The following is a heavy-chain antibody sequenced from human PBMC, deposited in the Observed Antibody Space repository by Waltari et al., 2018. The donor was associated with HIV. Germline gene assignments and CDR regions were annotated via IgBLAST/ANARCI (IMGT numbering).Heavy chain of an antibody. D-gene: IGHD3-22*01. J-gene: IGHJ4*02. CDR2: INHSGST. CDR1: GGSFSGYY. Sequence: QVQLQQWGAGLLKPSETLSLTCAVHGGSFSGYYWSWIRQPPGKGLEWIGEINHSGSTNYNPSLKSRVTISVDTSKNQFSLKLSSVTAADTAVYYCARGRSGYYDSSGFDYWGQGTLVTVSS. CDR3: ARGRSGYYDSSGFDY. V-gene: IGHV4-34*01.